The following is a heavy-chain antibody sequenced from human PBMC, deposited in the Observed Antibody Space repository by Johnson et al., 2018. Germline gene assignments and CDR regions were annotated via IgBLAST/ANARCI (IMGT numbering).Heavy chain of an antibody. Sequence: QVQLVQSGAEVRKPGASVKLSCKDSGDTFTNYAIHWVRQAPGQRLEWMGWINARNGNTKYSQRFPGRVSITRATSASTAYMELSSLRFEDTAIYYCTRGDPRVSGGNWYFDLWGRGTLVTVSS. D-gene: IGHD2-15*01. CDR3: TRGDPRVSGGNWYFDL. CDR1: GDTFTNYA. V-gene: IGHV1-3*01. CDR2: INARNGNT. J-gene: IGHJ2*01.